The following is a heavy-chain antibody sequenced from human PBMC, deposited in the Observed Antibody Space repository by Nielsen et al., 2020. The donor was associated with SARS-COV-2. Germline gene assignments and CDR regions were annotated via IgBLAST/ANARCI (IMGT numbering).Heavy chain of an antibody. CDR3: AVSGWFDP. J-gene: IGHJ5*02. Sequence: GESLKISCAASGFTFSDHYMTWIRQTSGKGLEWISYITNTGAEYYADSVKGRFTISRDNAKNTLYLQMNSLRAEDTAVYYCAVSGWFDPWGQGTLVTVSS. D-gene: IGHD3-10*01. CDR1: GFTFSDHY. V-gene: IGHV3-69-1*01. CDR2: ITNTGAE.